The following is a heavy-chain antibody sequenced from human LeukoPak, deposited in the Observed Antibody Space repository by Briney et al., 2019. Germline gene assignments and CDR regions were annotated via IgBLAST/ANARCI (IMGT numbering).Heavy chain of an antibody. CDR1: GYTFGDYG. V-gene: IGHV3-20*04. Sequence: PGGSLRLSCGASGYTFGDYGMSWVRQAPGKGLEWVSNINWNGGSATYADSVKGRFTISRDNAKNSLYLQMNSLRVEDTALYYCARRAPSHDFDDWGQGTLVTVSS. CDR3: ARRAPSHDFDD. CDR2: INWNGGSA. J-gene: IGHJ4*02.